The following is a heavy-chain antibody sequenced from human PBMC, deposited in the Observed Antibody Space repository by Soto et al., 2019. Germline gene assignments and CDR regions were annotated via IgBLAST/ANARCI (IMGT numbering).Heavy chain of an antibody. CDR2: IYSGGST. V-gene: IGHV3-53*04. D-gene: IGHD5-12*01. CDR1: GFTVSSNY. Sequence: GGSLRLSCAASGFTVSSNYMSWVRQAPGKGLEWVSVIYSGGSTYYADSVKGRFTISRHNSKNTLYLQMNSLRAEDTAVYYCARVVRATTSLYYMDVWGKGTTVTVSS. CDR3: ARVVRATTSLYYMDV. J-gene: IGHJ6*03.